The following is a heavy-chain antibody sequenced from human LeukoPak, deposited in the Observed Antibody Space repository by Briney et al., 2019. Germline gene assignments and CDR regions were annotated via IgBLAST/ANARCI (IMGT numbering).Heavy chain of an antibody. CDR1: GYSISSGYY. V-gene: IGHV4-38-2*01. D-gene: IGHD3-10*01. Sequence: SETLSLTCAVSGYSISSGYYWGWIRQPPGKGLEWIGSIYHSGSTYYNPSLKSRVTISVDTSKNQFSLKLSSVTAADTAVYYCARASDYYGSGHHNWFDPWGQGTLVTVSS. CDR3: ARASDYYGSGHHNWFDP. J-gene: IGHJ5*02. CDR2: IYHSGST.